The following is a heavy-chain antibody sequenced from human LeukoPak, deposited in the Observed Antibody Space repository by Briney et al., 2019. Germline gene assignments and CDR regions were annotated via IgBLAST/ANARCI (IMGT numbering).Heavy chain of an antibody. Sequence: GGSLRLSCAASGFTFSSYWMHWVRQAPGKGLVWVSRINSDGSSTSYADSVKGRFTISRDNAKNMLYLQMNSLRAEDTAVYYCARDYGDYDAFDIWGQGTMVTVSS. CDR1: GFTFSSYW. CDR3: ARDYGDYDAFDI. D-gene: IGHD4-17*01. V-gene: IGHV3-74*01. CDR2: INSDGSST. J-gene: IGHJ3*02.